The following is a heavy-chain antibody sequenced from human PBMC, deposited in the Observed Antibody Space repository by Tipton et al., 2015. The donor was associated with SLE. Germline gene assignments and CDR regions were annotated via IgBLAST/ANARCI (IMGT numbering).Heavy chain of an antibody. CDR3: ARDGPGMMGYFDL. CDR2: IYYSGST. CDR1: GGSFSGYY. Sequence: TLSLTCAVYGGSFSGYYWSWVRQPPGKGLEWIGYIYYSGSTNYNPSLKSRVTISVDTSKNQFSLKLSSVTAADTAVYYCARDGPGMMGYFDLWGRGTLVTVSS. J-gene: IGHJ2*01. V-gene: IGHV4-59*01. D-gene: IGHD3-10*01.